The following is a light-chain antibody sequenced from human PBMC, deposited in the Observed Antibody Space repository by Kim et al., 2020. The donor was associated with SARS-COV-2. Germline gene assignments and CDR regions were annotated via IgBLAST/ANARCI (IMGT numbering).Light chain of an antibody. CDR3: QQFGDSPIFT. Sequence: PGERATHCCRASQSVSGSYLAWYQQKPGQAPRLLIYGASRRATGIPDRFSGGGSGTDFTLTISRLEPEDLGVYYCQQFGDSPIFTFGPGTKVDIK. CDR1: QSVSGSY. CDR2: GAS. J-gene: IGKJ3*01. V-gene: IGKV3-20*01.